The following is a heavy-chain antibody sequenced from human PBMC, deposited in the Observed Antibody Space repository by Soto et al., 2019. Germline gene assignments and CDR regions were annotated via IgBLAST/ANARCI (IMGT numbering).Heavy chain of an antibody. CDR2: ISSSGSTI. CDR3: ARPPRRYCGIGRCYQHDPF. J-gene: IGHJ4*02. Sequence: GGSLRLSCAASGFTFSDYYMSWIRQAPGKGLEWVSYISSSGSTIYYADSVKGRFTISSDHSKNTLYLQMDRLRAEDTAVYYCARPPRRYCGIGRCYQHDPFWGQGTLVTVSS. V-gene: IGHV3-11*01. CDR1: GFTFSDYY. D-gene: IGHD2-21*01.